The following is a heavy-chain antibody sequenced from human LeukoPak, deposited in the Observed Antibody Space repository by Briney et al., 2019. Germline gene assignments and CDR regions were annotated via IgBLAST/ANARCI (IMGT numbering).Heavy chain of an antibody. CDR1: GYSFTRSW. CDR2: IYPGGSET. V-gene: IGHV5-51*01. Sequence: GSLKISCKGSGYSFTRSWIGWVRQVPGKGLEWMAIIYPGGSETCYTPSFQGQVPISVDKSISTAYLQWSSLKASDTAMYYCARIKIVGTTDGGLFDYWGQGTLVTVSS. D-gene: IGHD1-26*01. J-gene: IGHJ4*02. CDR3: ARIKIVGTTDGGLFDY.